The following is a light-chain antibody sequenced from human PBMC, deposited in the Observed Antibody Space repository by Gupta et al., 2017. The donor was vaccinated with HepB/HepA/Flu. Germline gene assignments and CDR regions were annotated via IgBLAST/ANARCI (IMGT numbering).Light chain of an antibody. V-gene: IGKV3-11*01. CDR3: QQRSNWPT. Sequence: EIVLTQSPATLSLSPGERATLSCRASQSVSSYLAWYQQKPGQAPRLLIYDASNRATGIPARFSGSGSGIDFTLTISSLEPEDFAVYYCQQRSNWPTFGQGTKVEIK. CDR1: QSVSSY. J-gene: IGKJ1*01. CDR2: DAS.